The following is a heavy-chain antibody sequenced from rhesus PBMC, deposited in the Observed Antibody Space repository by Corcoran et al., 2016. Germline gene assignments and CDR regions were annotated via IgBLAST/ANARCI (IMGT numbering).Heavy chain of an antibody. V-gene: IGHV4-173*01. J-gene: IGHJ6*01. CDR2: ISGSGGST. CDR3: AREVPLYYYDSGYYTGGYGLDS. Sequence: QLQLQESGPGLVKPSETLSLTCAVSGGSISSNYWRWIRQPPGKGLEWIGPISGSGGSTDYNPALKRRVTISTDTSENQFSLKLSSVTAADTAVYYCAREVPLYYYDSGYYTGGYGLDSWGQGVVVTVSS. D-gene: IGHD3-28*01. CDR1: GGSISSNY.